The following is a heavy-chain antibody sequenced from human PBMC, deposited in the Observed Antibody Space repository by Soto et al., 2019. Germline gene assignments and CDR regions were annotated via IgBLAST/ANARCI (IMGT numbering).Heavy chain of an antibody. CDR2: IYYSGST. CDR3: ARLRPGSGDYRY. CDR1: GGSISSYY. V-gene: IGHV4-59*08. J-gene: IGHJ4*02. D-gene: IGHD2-21*02. Sequence: SETLSLTYTVSGGSISSYYWSWIRQPPGKGLEWIGYIYYSGSTNYNPSLKSRVTISVDTSKNQFSLKLSSVTAADTAVYYCARLRPGSGDYRYWGQGTLVTVSS.